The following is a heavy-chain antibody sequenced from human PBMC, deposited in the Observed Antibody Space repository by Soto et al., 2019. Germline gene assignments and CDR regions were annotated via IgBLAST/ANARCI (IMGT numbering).Heavy chain of an antibody. D-gene: IGHD6-13*01. V-gene: IGHV3-21*01. CDR2: ISSNSAYI. CDR3: SRDASRDSSARGWFDP. Sequence: VGSLRLSCSASGFTFLSFTMNWVRQAPGKGLEWVSTISSNSAYIYYTDALRGRFTISRDNAKNSLHLQMNSLRAEDTAVYYCSRDASRDSSARGWFDPWGPGTLVTVSS. CDR1: GFTFLSFT. J-gene: IGHJ5*02.